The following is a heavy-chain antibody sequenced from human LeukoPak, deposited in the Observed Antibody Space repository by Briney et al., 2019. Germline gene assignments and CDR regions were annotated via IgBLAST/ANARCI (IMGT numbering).Heavy chain of an antibody. Sequence: ASVKVSCKASGGTFSSYAISWVRQAPGQGLEWMGRINPNSGGTNYAQKFQGRVTMTRDTSISTAYMELSRLRSDDTAVYYCATDRSSLFDYWGQGTLVTVSS. J-gene: IGHJ4*02. CDR2: INPNSGGT. V-gene: IGHV1-2*06. CDR3: ATDRSSLFDY. D-gene: IGHD6-13*01. CDR1: GGTFSSYA.